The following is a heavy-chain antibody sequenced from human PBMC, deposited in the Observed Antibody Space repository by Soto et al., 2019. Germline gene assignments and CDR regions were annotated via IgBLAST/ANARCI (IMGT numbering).Heavy chain of an antibody. D-gene: IGHD6-13*01. CDR1: GFTVSTNY. V-gene: IGHV3-53*01. CDR2: IYYDDGST. J-gene: IGHJ6*02. Sequence: GGSLRLSCAVSGFTVSTNYMSWVRQAPGKGLEWVSVIYYDDGSTYYADSVKGRFSISRDSSRNTLYLQMNSLRAEDAAVYYCASGQQVILRYYYGLDVWGQGTTVTVSS. CDR3: ASGQQVILRYYYGLDV.